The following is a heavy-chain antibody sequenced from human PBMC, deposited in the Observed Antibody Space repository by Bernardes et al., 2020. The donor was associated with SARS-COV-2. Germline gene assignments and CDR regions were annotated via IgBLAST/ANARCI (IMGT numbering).Heavy chain of an antibody. Sequence: APLSFTFTVSDGSLRGNYCSWIRPPRGKGLEWIGEVDHSGDTSCNASLKSRVIISAATSENPFSLRMTSVTAADTAMYYCARVSMKYQLPRHFDLWGQGTLVTVSS. CDR3: ARVSMKYQLPRHFDL. CDR1: DGSLRGNY. D-gene: IGHD2-2*01. CDR2: VDHSGDT. J-gene: IGHJ4*02. V-gene: IGHV4-34*01.